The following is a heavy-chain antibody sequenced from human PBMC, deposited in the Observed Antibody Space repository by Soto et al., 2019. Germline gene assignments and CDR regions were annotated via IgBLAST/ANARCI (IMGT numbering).Heavy chain of an antibody. V-gene: IGHV4-59*01. CDR3: ARDVAARPYNWFDP. J-gene: IGHJ5*02. Sequence: QVQLQESGPGLVKPSETLSLTCTVSGGSISSYYWSWIRQPPGKGLEWIGYIYYSGSTNYNPSLKSRVTISVDTSKNQFSLKLSSVTAADTAVYYCARDVAARPYNWFDPWGQGTLVTVSS. D-gene: IGHD6-6*01. CDR1: GGSISSYY. CDR2: IYYSGST.